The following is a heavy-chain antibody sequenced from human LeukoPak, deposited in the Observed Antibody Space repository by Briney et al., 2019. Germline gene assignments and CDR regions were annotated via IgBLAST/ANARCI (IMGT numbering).Heavy chain of an antibody. Sequence: PGGSLRLSCAASGFTVSSNYMSWVRQAPGKGLEWVSVIYSGGSTYYADSVKGRFTISRDNSKNTLYLQMNSLRAEDTAVYYCARDFSITKGQYSSSWPTNDYWGQGTLVTVSS. CDR1: GFTVSSNY. V-gene: IGHV3-66*01. J-gene: IGHJ4*02. CDR3: ARDFSITKGQYSSSWPTNDY. D-gene: IGHD6-13*01. CDR2: IYSGGST.